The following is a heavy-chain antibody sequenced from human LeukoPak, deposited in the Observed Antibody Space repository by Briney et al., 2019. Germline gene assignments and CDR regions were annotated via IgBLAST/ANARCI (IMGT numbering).Heavy chain of an antibody. D-gene: IGHD6-19*01. CDR1: GFTFNNYA. V-gene: IGHV3-23*01. CDR3: AREVYSSGRSSFDY. CDR2: FTGSGDST. Sequence: GGSLRLSCAASGFTFNNYAMTWVRQAPGKGLEWVSTFTGSGDSTYSADSVKGRFTISRENSGNTLYLQMNSLRADDTAVYYCAREVYSSGRSSFDYWGQGTLVTVSS. J-gene: IGHJ4*02.